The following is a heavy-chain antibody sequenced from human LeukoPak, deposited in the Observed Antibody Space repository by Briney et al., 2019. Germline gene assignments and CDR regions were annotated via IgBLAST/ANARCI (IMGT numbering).Heavy chain of an antibody. CDR3: ARVRWGGLYYFDY. CDR1: GFTFSSYS. CDR2: VNSDGSET. J-gene: IGHJ4*02. V-gene: IGHV3-74*01. D-gene: IGHD3-16*01. Sequence: PGGSLRLSCAASGFTFSSYSMNWVRQGPGKGLVWVSRVNSDGSETSYADFVKGRFTISRDNAKNTLYLLINSLRAEDTAVYYCARVRWGGLYYFDYWGQGTLVTVSS.